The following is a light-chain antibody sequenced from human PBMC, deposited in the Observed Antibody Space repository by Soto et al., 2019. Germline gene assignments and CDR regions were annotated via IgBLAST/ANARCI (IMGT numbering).Light chain of an antibody. V-gene: IGKV3-11*01. J-gene: IGKJ3*01. CDR2: DAS. Sequence: EIVLTQSPATLSLSPGERATLSCRASQSVSSYLAWYQQKPGQALRLLIYDASNRATGIPARFSGIGSGTDFTLTISSLEPEDFAVYYCQQRSNWTFTFGPGTKVDIK. CDR3: QQRSNWTFT. CDR1: QSVSSY.